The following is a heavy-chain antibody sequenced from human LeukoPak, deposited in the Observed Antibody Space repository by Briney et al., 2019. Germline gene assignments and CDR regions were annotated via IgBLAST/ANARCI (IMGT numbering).Heavy chain of an antibody. Sequence: GGSLRLSCAASGFTFSSYWMSWVRQAPGKGLEWVAVISYDGSNKYYADSVKGRFTISRDNSKNTLYLQMNSLRAEDTAVYYCAKSRAISSRFPPYFDYWGQGTLVTVSS. V-gene: IGHV3-30*18. J-gene: IGHJ4*02. CDR3: AKSRAISSRFPPYFDY. D-gene: IGHD2-2*02. CDR2: ISYDGSNK. CDR1: GFTFSSYW.